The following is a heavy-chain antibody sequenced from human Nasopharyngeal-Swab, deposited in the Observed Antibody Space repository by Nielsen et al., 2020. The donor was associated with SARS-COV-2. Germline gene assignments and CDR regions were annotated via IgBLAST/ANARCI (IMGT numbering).Heavy chain of an antibody. CDR2: INPSGGST. V-gene: IGHV1-46*01. CDR3: AKDHPTMVTPGGVS. J-gene: IGHJ5*02. D-gene: IGHD4-23*01. Sequence: ASVKVSCKASGHTFTSYYMHWVRQAPGQGLEWMGIINPSGGSTSYAQKFQGRVTMTRDTSTSTVYMELSSLRSEDTAVYYCAKDHPTMVTPGGVSWGQGTRITVSS. CDR1: GHTFTSYY.